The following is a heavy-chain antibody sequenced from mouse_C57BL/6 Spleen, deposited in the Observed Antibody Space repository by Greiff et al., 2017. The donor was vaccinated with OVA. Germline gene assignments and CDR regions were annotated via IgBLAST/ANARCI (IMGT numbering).Heavy chain of an antibody. Sequence: EVKLVESGGGLVKPGGSLKLSCAASGFTFSDYGMHWVRQAPEKGLEWVAYISSGSSTIYYADTVKGRFTISRDNAKNTLFLQMTSLRSEDTAMYYCARLYGNYPYYYAMDYWGQGTSVTVSS. V-gene: IGHV5-17*01. J-gene: IGHJ4*01. D-gene: IGHD2-1*01. CDR1: GFTFSDYG. CDR2: ISSGSSTI. CDR3: ARLYGNYPYYYAMDY.